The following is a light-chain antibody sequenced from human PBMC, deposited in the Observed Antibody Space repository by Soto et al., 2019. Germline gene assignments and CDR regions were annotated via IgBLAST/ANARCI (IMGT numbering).Light chain of an antibody. CDR1: SSEVRAYDF. Sequence: SALIQPASVSGSPGQSITISCTGTSSEVRAYDFVSWYQQHPDKAPKLMICEVSNRPSWVSNRVSGSKSVNKATLTISGLQAEDEADYYCSSYTSSSTRVFGTGTKVTVL. J-gene: IGLJ1*01. CDR2: EVS. V-gene: IGLV2-14*03. CDR3: SSYTSSSTRV.